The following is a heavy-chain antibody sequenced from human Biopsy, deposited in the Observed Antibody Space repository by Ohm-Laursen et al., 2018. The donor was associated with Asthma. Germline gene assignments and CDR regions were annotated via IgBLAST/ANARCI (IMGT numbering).Heavy chain of an antibody. CDR2: IYYSGTT. Sequence: SETLSLTCSLSSGSGGYMRRGNYYWGWIRQPPGKGLEWIGSIYYSGTTYYNPSLESRVTVSADTSKNQFFLKLTSVTAADTAVYYCVRGSSSWHHGPFHYYYGLDVWGQGTTATVSS. J-gene: IGHJ6*02. V-gene: IGHV4-39*01. CDR1: SGSGGYMRRGNYY. CDR3: VRGSSSWHHGPFHYYYGLDV. D-gene: IGHD6-13*01.